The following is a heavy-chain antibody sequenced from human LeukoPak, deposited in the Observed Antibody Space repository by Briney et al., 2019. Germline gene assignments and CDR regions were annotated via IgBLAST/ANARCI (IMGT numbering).Heavy chain of an antibody. Sequence: SETLSLTCTVSGGSISSSSYYWGWIRQPPGKGLEWIGSIYYSGSTYYNPSLKSRVTISVDTSKNQLSLKLSSVTAADTAVYYCARRANRYNWFDPWGQGTLVTVSS. J-gene: IGHJ5*02. CDR2: IYYSGST. CDR1: GGSISSSSYY. V-gene: IGHV4-39*01. D-gene: IGHD3-16*02. CDR3: ARRANRYNWFDP.